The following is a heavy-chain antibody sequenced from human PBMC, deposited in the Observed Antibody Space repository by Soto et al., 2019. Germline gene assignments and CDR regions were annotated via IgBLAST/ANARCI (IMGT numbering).Heavy chain of an antibody. J-gene: IGHJ6*02. CDR3: ARSRGGYGDYYYYYGMDV. CDR1: GGTFSSYA. D-gene: IGHD4-17*01. CDR2: IIPIFGTA. Sequence: SVKVSCKASGGTFSSYAISWVRQAPGQGLEWMGGIIPIFGTANYAQKFQGRVTITADESTSTAYMELSSLRSEDTAVYYCARSRGGYGDYYYYYGMDVWAKGPRSPSP. V-gene: IGHV1-69*13.